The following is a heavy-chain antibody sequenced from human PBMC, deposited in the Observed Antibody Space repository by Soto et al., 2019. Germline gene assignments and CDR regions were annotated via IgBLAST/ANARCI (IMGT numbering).Heavy chain of an antibody. D-gene: IGHD3-16*02. CDR2: YYYSGST. Sequence: QLQLQESGPGLVKPSETLSLTCTVSGGSISSSSYYWGWIRQPPGKGLECIGSYYYSGSTYYTPSLKSRVTISVDTSKNQFSLKLSSVPAAETAVYYCARLCDYSWWSYRRNDYWGQETLVTVSS. CDR1: GGSISSSSYY. J-gene: IGHJ4*02. V-gene: IGHV4-39*01. CDR3: ARLCDYSWWSYRRNDY.